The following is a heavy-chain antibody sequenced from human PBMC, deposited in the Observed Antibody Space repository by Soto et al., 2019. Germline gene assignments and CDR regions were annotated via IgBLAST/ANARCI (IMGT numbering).Heavy chain of an antibody. CDR3: ARGTIAAAGPNYFDY. CDR1: GGTFSSYT. Sequence: SVKVSCKASGGTFSSYTISWVRQAPGQGLEWMGRIIPILGIANYAQKFQGRVTITADKSTSTAYMELSSLRSEDTAVYYCARGTIAAAGPNYFDYWGQGTLVTVSS. J-gene: IGHJ4*02. V-gene: IGHV1-69*02. D-gene: IGHD6-13*01. CDR2: IIPILGIA.